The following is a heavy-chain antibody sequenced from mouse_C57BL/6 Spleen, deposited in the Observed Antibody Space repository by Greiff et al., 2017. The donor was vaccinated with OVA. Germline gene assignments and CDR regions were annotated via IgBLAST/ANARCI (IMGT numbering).Heavy chain of an antibody. V-gene: IGHV1-80*01. D-gene: IGHD4-1*01. Sequence: QVQLQQSGAELVKPGASVKISCKASGYAFSSYWMNWVKQRPGKGLEWIGQIYPGDGDTNYNGKFKGKATLTADKTASTDYRQLSSLTSEDSAVYFCARDELVDYWGQGTTLTVSS. CDR1: GYAFSSYW. CDR3: ARDELVDY. J-gene: IGHJ2*01. CDR2: IYPGDGDT.